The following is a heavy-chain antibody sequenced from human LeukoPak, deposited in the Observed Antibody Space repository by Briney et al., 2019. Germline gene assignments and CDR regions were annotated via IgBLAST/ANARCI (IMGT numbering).Heavy chain of an antibody. J-gene: IGHJ3*02. CDR3: AAEDDYVWRSYRSLDI. CDR1: GFTVTSSA. V-gene: IGHV1-58*02. Sequence: ASVKVSCKASGFTVTSSAMQGVRQARGQRREGRGWIVVCRGKINYAQKFQERLTITRDMSTSTVYMELSSLRSEDTAVYYCAAEDDYVWRSYRSLDIWGQGTMVTVSS. D-gene: IGHD3-16*02. CDR2: IVVCRGKI.